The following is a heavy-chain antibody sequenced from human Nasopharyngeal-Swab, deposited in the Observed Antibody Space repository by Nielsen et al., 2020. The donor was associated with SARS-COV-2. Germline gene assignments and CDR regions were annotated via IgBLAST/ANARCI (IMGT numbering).Heavy chain of an antibody. CDR3: AIRGRSMGVTAFDI. D-gene: IGHD2/OR15-2a*01. CDR2: ISGSGGST. Sequence: ETLSLTCAASGFTFSSYAMSWVRQAPGKGLEWVSAISGSGGSTYYADSVKGRSTISRDNSKNTLYLQMNSLRAEDTAVYYCAIRGRSMGVTAFDIWGQGTMVTVSS. V-gene: IGHV3-23*01. CDR1: GFTFSSYA. J-gene: IGHJ3*02.